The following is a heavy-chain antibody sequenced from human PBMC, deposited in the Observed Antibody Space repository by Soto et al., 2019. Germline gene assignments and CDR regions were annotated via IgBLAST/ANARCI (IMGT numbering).Heavy chain of an antibody. Sequence: SETLSITCTVCGGSISSYYWSWIRQSPGKGLEWIGYIYYSGSTNYNPSLKSRVTISVDTSKNQFSLKLNSVTAADTAVYYCASKNYYGSGSKFQHWGQGTLVTVS. V-gene: IGHV4-59*01. D-gene: IGHD3-10*01. J-gene: IGHJ1*01. CDR1: GGSISSYY. CDR2: IYYSGST. CDR3: ASKNYYGSGSKFQH.